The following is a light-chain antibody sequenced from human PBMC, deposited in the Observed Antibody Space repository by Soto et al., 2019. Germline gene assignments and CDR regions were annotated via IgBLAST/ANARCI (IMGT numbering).Light chain of an antibody. V-gene: IGLV2-14*01. J-gene: IGLJ3*02. CDR2: EVT. CDR3: SSYTRSSTLWV. Sequence: QSALTQPASVSGSPGQSITLSCTGSSRDVGDYNYVSWYQQHPGKAPKLMIYEVTNRPSGVSNRFSGSKSGNTASLTISGLQAEDEGHYYCSSYTRSSTLWVFGGGTKVTVL. CDR1: SRDVGDYNY.